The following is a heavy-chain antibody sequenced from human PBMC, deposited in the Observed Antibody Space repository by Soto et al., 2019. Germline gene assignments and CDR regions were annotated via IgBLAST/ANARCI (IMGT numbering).Heavy chain of an antibody. V-gene: IGHV1-3*01. Sequence: ASVKVSCKASGYTFTSYAMHWVRQAPGQRLEWMGWINAGNGNTKYSQKFQGRVTITRATSASTAYMELNSLRAEDTAVYYCARPTYYYDSSGPPAYWGQGTLVTVSS. D-gene: IGHD3-22*01. J-gene: IGHJ4*02. CDR2: INAGNGNT. CDR1: GYTFTSYA. CDR3: ARPTYYYDSSGPPAY.